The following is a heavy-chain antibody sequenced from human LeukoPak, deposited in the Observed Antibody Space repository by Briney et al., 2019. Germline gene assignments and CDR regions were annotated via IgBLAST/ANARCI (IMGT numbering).Heavy chain of an antibody. CDR1: GFTFDDYA. V-gene: IGHV3-43*02. Sequence: PGGSLRLSCATSGFTFDDYAMHWVRQAPGKGLEWVSLTIDDGSVTYYADSVKGRFTISRDNSKNSLYLQMNSLRAEDTAFYYCAKGLGTRSNWLDPWGQGTLVTVSS. D-gene: IGHD6-13*01. J-gene: IGHJ5*02. CDR2: TIDDGSVT. CDR3: AKGLGTRSNWLDP.